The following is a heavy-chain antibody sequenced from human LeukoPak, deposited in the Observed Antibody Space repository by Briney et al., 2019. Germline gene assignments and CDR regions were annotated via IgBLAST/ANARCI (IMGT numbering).Heavy chain of an antibody. CDR1: GGSISSYY. CDR3: ARHITVTTYYYYYMDV. D-gene: IGHD4-11*01. V-gene: IGHV4-59*01. Sequence: SETLPLTCTVSGGSISSYYWSWIRQPAGKGLEWIGYIYYSGSTNYNPSLKSRVTISVDTSKNQFSLKLSSVTAADTAVYYCARHITVTTYYYYYMDVWGKGTTVTVSS. CDR2: IYYSGST. J-gene: IGHJ6*03.